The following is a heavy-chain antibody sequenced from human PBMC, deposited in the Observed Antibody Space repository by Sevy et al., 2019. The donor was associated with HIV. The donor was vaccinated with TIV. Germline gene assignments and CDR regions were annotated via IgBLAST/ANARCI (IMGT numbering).Heavy chain of an antibody. Sequence: GESLKISCKGSGYSFPSFWIGWVRQMPGKGLEWMGIIYPGDSDTRYSPSFQGQVTISADKSISTAYLQGSSLKASDAAMYYWARRSGPDCSSTSGYNYDAFDIWGQGTMVTVSS. J-gene: IGHJ3*02. CDR1: GYSFPSFW. CDR2: IYPGDSDT. V-gene: IGHV5-51*01. CDR3: ARRSGPDCSSTSGYNYDAFDI. D-gene: IGHD2-2*02.